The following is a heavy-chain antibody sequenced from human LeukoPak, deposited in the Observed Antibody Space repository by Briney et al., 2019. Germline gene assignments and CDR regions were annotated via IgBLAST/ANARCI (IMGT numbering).Heavy chain of an antibody. CDR3: ARGGPVAAAGMWFENY. J-gene: IGHJ4*02. Sequence: SVKVSCKASGGTFSNDAISWVRQAPGQGLEWMGRVIPTLGIANYAQKFQGRVTITADKSTSTAYMELSSLRSEDTAVYYCARGGPVAAAGMWFENYWGQGTLVTVSS. CDR1: GGTFSNDA. CDR2: VIPTLGIA. D-gene: IGHD6-13*01. V-gene: IGHV1-69*04.